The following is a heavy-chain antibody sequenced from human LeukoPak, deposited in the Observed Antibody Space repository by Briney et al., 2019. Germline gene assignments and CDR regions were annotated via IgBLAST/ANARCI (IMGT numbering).Heavy chain of an antibody. J-gene: IGHJ4*02. CDR3: ARGKGSGWTFDY. CDR1: GGSVSSGSYY. Sequence: SETLSLTCTVSGGSVSSGSYYWSWIRQPPGKGLEWIGYIYYSGSTNYNPSLKSRVTISVDTSKNQFSLKLSSVTAADTAVYYCARGKGSGWTFDYWGQGTLVTVSS. V-gene: IGHV4-61*01. CDR2: IYYSGST. D-gene: IGHD6-19*01.